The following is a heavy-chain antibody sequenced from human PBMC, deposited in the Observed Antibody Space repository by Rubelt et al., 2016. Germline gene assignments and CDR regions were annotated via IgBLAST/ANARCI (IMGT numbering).Heavy chain of an antibody. J-gene: IGHJ6*02. Sequence: VVQPGRSLRLSCAASGFTFSHYAMHWVRQAPGEGLEWVALISYDGGNKNYADSVKGRFTISRDNSENTLSLQMNGLRGDDTAVSYCARAQAPYYYDSSGYEDGMDVWGQGTTGTVSS. D-gene: IGHD3-22*01. CDR2: ISYDGGNK. CDR3: ARAQAPYYYDSSGYEDGMDV. CDR1: GFTFSHYA. V-gene: IGHV3-30*04.